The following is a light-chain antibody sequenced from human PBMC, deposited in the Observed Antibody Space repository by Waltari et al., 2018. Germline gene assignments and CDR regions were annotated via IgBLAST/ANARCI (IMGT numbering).Light chain of an antibody. Sequence: QSALTQPPSASGSPGQSVTISCTGTSSYVGGYNYVSWYQQHPGKAPKPIISDVSKRPSGVPDRFSGSKSGNTASLTVSGLQAEDEADYYCSSYAGGNYVFGTGTKVTVL. CDR2: DVS. V-gene: IGLV2-8*01. CDR3: SSYAGGNYV. CDR1: SSYVGGYNY. J-gene: IGLJ1*01.